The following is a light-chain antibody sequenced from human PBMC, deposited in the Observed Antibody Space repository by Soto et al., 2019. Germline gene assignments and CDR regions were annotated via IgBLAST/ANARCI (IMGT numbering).Light chain of an antibody. CDR2: KAS. CDR1: QSISSW. CDR3: QQYNSYSPAT. J-gene: IGKJ2*01. V-gene: IGKV1-5*03. Sequence: DIQMTQSPSTLSASVGDRVTITCRASQSISSWLAWYQQKPGKAPKLLIHKASDLESGVPSRFRGSGSGTEFPLTISSLQPDDFGTYYCQQYNSYSPATFGQGTKLAI.